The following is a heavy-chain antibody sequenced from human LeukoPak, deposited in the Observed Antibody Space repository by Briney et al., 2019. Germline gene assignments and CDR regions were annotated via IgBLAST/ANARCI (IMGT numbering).Heavy chain of an antibody. D-gene: IGHD2-8*01. J-gene: IGHJ6*03. Sequence: ASVKVSCKASGYTFTSYYMHWVRQAPGQGLEWMGIINPSGGSTSYAQKFQGRVTMTRDTSTSTVYMEPSSLRSENTAVYYCARDNAGVYAAIYPPGSYYYYYMDVWGKGTTVTVSS. CDR2: INPSGGST. V-gene: IGHV1-46*01. CDR1: GYTFTSYY. CDR3: ARDNAGVYAAIYPPGSYYYYYMDV.